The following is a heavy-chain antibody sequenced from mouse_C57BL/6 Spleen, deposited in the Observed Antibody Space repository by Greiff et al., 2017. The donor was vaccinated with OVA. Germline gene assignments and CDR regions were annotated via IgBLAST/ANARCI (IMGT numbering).Heavy chain of an antibody. J-gene: IGHJ2*01. V-gene: IGHV1-18*01. CDR2: INPNNGGT. D-gene: IGHD1-1*01. CDR1: GYTFTDYY. CDR3: ARGGDCYGSSYGFDY. Sequence: VQLQQSGPELVKPGASVKIPCKASGYTFTDYYMDWVKQSHGKSLEWIGDINPNNGGTIYNQKFKGKATLTVDKSSSTAYMELRSLTSEDTAVYYCARGGDCYGSSYGFDYWGQGTTLTVSS.